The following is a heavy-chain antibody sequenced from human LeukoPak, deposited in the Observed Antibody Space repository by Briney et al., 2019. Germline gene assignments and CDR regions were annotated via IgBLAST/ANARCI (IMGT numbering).Heavy chain of an antibody. V-gene: IGHV6-1*01. CDR1: GDIFSSNSAA. CDR2: TYYRSKLYN. Sequence: PSQTLSLTCALSGDIFSSNSAAWHWIRQSPSRGLEWLGRTYYRSKLYNDYAVSVKSRMTINPDTSKNQFSLQLNSVTPEDTAVYYCARDIGYCSGGSCYRPYYYYYMDVWGKGTTVTVSS. D-gene: IGHD2-15*01. J-gene: IGHJ6*03. CDR3: ARDIGYCSGGSCYRPYYYYYMDV.